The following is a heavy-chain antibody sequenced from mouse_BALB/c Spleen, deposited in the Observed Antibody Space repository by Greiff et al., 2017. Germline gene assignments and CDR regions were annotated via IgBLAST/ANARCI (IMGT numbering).Heavy chain of an antibody. CDR3: ARDRDYDRRGFAY. J-gene: IGHJ3*01. Sequence: EVQLVESGGGLVQPGGSLKLSCAASGFTFSSYGMSWVRQTPDKRLELVATINSNGGSTYYPDSVKGRFTISRDNAKNTLYLQMSSLKSEDTAMYYCARDRDYDRRGFAYWGQGTLVTVSA. V-gene: IGHV5-6-3*01. CDR2: INSNGGST. D-gene: IGHD2-4*01. CDR1: GFTFSSYG.